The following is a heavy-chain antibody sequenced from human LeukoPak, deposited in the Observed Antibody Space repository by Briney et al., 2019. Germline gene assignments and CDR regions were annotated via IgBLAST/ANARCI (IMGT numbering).Heavy chain of an antibody. CDR3: VKDGRRGYSYGYSDY. CDR1: GFTFSSYA. Sequence: GGSLRLSCSASGFTFSSYAMHWDRQAPGKGLEYVSAISSNGGSTYYADSVKGRFTISRDNSKNTLYLQMSSLRAEDTAVYYCVKDGRRGYSYGYSDYWGQGTLVTVSS. D-gene: IGHD5-18*01. V-gene: IGHV3-64D*06. J-gene: IGHJ4*02. CDR2: ISSNGGST.